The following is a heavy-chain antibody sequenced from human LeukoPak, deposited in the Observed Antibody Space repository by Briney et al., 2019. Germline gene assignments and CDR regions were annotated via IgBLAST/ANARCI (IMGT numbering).Heavy chain of an antibody. D-gene: IGHD3-22*01. Sequence: GGSLRLSCAASGFTFSSYAMSWVRQAPGKGLEWASAISGSGGSTYYADSVKGRFTISRDNSKNTLYLQMNSLRAEDTAVYYCAKDSSYYYDSSGYLVDAFDIWGQGTMVTVSS. CDR1: GFTFSSYA. J-gene: IGHJ3*02. CDR3: AKDSSYYYDSSGYLVDAFDI. CDR2: ISGSGGST. V-gene: IGHV3-23*01.